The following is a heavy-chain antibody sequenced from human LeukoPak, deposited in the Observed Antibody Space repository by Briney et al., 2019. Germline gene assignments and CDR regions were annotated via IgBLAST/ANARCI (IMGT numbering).Heavy chain of an antibody. CDR1: GGSISSYY. CDR3: ARGGPGYSSGWYGGYFDY. J-gene: IGHJ4*02. V-gene: IGHV4-4*07. Sequence: SQTLSLTCTVSGGSISSYYWSWIRQPAGKGLEWIGRIYTSGSTNYNPSLKSRVTMSVDTSKNQFSLKLSSVTAADTAVYYCARGGPGYSSGWYGGYFDYWGQGTLVTVSS. CDR2: IYTSGST. D-gene: IGHD6-19*01.